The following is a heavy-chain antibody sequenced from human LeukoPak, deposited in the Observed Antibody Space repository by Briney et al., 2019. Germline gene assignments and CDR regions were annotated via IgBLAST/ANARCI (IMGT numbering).Heavy chain of an antibody. CDR1: GYSFTYW. D-gene: IGHD3-10*01. CDR3: ATGSSGGYSH. Sequence: GESLKISCTGSGYSFTYWITWVRQMPGKGLEWMGTIDPGYSNMKNYNPSLEGHVTISVDKSINTVYLQWSSLKASDSAMYYYATGSSGGYSHWGQGTLVTVSS. J-gene: IGHJ4*02. CDR2: IDPGYSNM. V-gene: IGHV5-10-1*01.